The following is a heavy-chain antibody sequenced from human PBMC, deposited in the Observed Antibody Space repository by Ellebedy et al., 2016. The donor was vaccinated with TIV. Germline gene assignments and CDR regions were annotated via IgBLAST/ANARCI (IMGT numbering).Heavy chain of an antibody. CDR2: TSGGGATT. Sequence: GESLKISCAASGFTFSNYAMSWVRQAPGKGLEWVSGTSGGGATTYYADSVKGRFTISRDNSKNTLYLQMNSLRAEDTAVYYCAKGGSENVWASYLDYWGLGILVTVSS. J-gene: IGHJ4*02. CDR1: GFTFSNYA. V-gene: IGHV3-23*01. CDR3: AKGGSENVWASYLDY. D-gene: IGHD3-16*02.